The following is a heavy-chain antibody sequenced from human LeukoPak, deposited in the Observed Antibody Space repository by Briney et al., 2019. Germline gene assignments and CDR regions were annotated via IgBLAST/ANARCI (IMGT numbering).Heavy chain of an antibody. CDR2: IYYSGST. V-gene: IGHV4-39*01. Sequence: SETLSLTCTVSGGSISSSSYYWGWIRQPPGKGLEWIGSIYYSGSTYYNPSLKSRVTISVDTSKNQFSLKLSSVTAADTAVYYCARHPGEDYYDSSGYYYGWFDPWGQGTLVTVSS. CDR3: ARHPGEDYYDSSGYYYGWFDP. D-gene: IGHD3-22*01. J-gene: IGHJ5*02. CDR1: GGSISSSSYY.